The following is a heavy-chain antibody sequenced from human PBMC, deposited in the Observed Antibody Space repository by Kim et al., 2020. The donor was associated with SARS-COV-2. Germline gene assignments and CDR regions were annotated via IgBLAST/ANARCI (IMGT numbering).Heavy chain of an antibody. CDR3: ARDQSFVLYDDAFDI. Sequence: ASVKVSCKASGYTFTSYYMHWVRQAPGQGLEWMGIINPSGGSTSYAQKFQGRVTMTRDTSTSTVYMELSSLRSEDTAVYYCARDQSFVLYDDAFDIWGQGTMVTVSS. J-gene: IGHJ3*02. D-gene: IGHD3-16*01. CDR2: INPSGGST. V-gene: IGHV1-46*01. CDR1: GYTFTSYY.